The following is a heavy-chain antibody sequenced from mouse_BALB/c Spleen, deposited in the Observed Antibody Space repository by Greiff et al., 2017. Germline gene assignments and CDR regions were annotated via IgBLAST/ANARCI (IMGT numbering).Heavy chain of an antibody. V-gene: IGHV5-6-3*01. CDR3: PYYDYDGPWFAY. D-gene: IGHD2-4*01. CDR2: INSNGGST. J-gene: IGHJ3*01. CDR1: GFTFSSYG. Sequence: EVKLVESGGGLVQPGGSLKLSCAASGFTFSSYGMSWVRQTPDKWLALVATINSNGGSTYYPDSVKGRFTISRDNAKNTLYLQMSSLKSENTAMYYCPYYDYDGPWFAYWGQGTRVTVSA.